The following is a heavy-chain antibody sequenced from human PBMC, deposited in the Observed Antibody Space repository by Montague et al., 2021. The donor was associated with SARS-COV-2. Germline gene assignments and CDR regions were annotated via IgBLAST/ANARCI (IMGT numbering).Heavy chain of an antibody. CDR2: FDPSDSYT. Sequence: QSGAEVKKPGESLRISCKGSGYSFTSYWISWVRQMPGKGREWMGGFDPSDSYTNYSPSFQGHVTISADKSISTAYLQWSSLKASDTAMYYCARRSYSSSWYDYWGQGTLVTVSS. CDR1: GYSFTSYW. V-gene: IGHV5-10-1*01. J-gene: IGHJ4*02. D-gene: IGHD6-13*01. CDR3: ARRSYSSSWYDY.